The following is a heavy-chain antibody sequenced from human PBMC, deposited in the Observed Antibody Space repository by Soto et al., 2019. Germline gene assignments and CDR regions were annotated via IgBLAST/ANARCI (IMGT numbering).Heavy chain of an antibody. V-gene: IGHV3-23*01. J-gene: IGHJ4*02. CDR2: VGQDGTP. D-gene: IGHD4-17*01. CDR3: AKDMRPDGVWDFGH. Sequence: EVQLLESGGGLVQPGGSLRLSCAASGFTFSTYTMAWVRQAPGRGPEWVSGVGQDGTPYYADSVKGRFTISRDNARSSVYLEMIALGGEDTAVYYCAKDMRPDGVWDFGHWGQGTLVTVSS. CDR1: GFTFSTYT.